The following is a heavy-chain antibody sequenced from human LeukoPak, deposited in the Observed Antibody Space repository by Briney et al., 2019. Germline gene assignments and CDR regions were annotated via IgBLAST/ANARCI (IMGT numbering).Heavy chain of an antibody. Sequence: GRSLKLSCAASGFTFSSYAMHWVRQAPGKGLEWVAVISYDGSNKYYADSVQGRFTISRDKSKNTLYLQMNSLRAEDTAVYYCAKDLEYCSNTSGEPPKYITDNWGQGTLVTVSS. CDR3: AKDLEYCSNTSGEPPKYITDN. D-gene: IGHD2-2*01. V-gene: IGHV3-30*18. J-gene: IGHJ4*02. CDR2: ISYDGSNK. CDR1: GFTFSSYA.